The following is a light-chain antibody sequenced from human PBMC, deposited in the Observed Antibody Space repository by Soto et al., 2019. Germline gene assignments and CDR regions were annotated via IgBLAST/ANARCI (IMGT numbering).Light chain of an antibody. V-gene: IGKV3-15*01. CDR1: QSVSNN. CDR3: QQYKEWPLT. Sequence: EIVMTQSPATLSVSPGERATLSCRASQSVSNNLAWYQQKPGQAPRLLIYSASTRATGIPARFSGSASGTDFTLSISSLQSEDVAVYYCQQYKEWPLTFGGGTKVETK. CDR2: SAS. J-gene: IGKJ4*01.